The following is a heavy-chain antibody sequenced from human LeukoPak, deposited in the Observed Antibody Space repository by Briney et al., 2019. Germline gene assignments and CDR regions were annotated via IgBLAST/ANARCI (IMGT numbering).Heavy chain of an antibody. V-gene: IGHV3-48*01. D-gene: IGHD6-13*01. Sequence: GGSLRLSCAASGFTFSSYSMNWVRQAPGEGLEWVSYISSSSSTIYYADSVKRRFTISRDNAKNSLHLQMNSLRADDTAVYYCARTQGQQLVPDAFDIWGQGTMVTVSS. CDR3: ARTQGQQLVPDAFDI. CDR2: ISSSSSTI. J-gene: IGHJ3*02. CDR1: GFTFSSYS.